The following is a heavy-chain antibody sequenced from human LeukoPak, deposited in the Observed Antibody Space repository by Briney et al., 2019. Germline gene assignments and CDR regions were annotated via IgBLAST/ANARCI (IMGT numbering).Heavy chain of an antibody. CDR2: ISGSGGST. V-gene: IGHV3-23*01. CDR1: GFTFSSYA. CDR3: AKGLRYNWNSFDY. J-gene: IGHJ4*02. D-gene: IGHD1-20*01. Sequence: GGSLRLSCAAAGFTFSSYAMSWVRQAPGKGLEWVSAISGSGGSTYYADSVKGRFTISRDNSKNTLYLQMNSLRAEDTAVYYCAKGLRYNWNSFDYWGQGTLVTVSS.